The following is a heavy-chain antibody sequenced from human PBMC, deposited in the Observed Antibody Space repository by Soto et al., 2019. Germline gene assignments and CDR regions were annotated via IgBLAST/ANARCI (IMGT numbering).Heavy chain of an antibody. D-gene: IGHD3-10*01. CDR1: GGSISSYY. CDR3: ARDYYGSGSYFDP. Sequence: SDPLSLTCPVSGGSISSYYWRWLRQPPGKGLEWIGYIYYSGSTNYNPSLKSRVTISVDTSKNQFSLKLSYVTAADTAVYYCARDYYGSGSYFDPWGQGTLVTVSS. J-gene: IGHJ5*02. CDR2: IYYSGST. V-gene: IGHV4-59*01.